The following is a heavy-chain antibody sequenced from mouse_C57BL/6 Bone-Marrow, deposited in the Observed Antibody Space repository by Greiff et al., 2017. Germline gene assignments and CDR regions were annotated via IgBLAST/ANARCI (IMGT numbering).Heavy chain of an antibody. CDR1: GYTFTDYY. D-gene: IGHD2-3*01. V-gene: IGHV1-77*01. CDR2: IGPGSGST. J-gene: IGHJ3*01. CDR3: ARDPACYYPPWFAY. Sequence: QVQLQQSGAELVKPGASVKISCKASGYTFTDYYINWVKQRPGQGLEWIGKIGPGSGSTYYNEKFKGKATLTADKSSRTAYMQVSSLTSEDSAVYFCARDPACYYPPWFAYWGQGTLVTVSA.